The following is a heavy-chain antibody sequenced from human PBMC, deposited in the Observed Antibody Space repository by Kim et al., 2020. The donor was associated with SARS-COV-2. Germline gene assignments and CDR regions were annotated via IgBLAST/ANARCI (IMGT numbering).Heavy chain of an antibody. Sequence: QKFQGRVTMTRDTSTSTVYMELSSLRSEDTAVYYCARDSIARADKNAFDIWGQGTMVTVSS. V-gene: IGHV1-46*01. CDR3: ARDSIARADKNAFDI. J-gene: IGHJ3*02.